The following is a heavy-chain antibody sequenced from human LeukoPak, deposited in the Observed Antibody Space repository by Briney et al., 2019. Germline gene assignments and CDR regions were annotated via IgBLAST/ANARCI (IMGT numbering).Heavy chain of an antibody. CDR1: GLTFSSYW. V-gene: IGHV3-7*01. CDR3: ARQRGYSYGRFDQ. D-gene: IGHD5-18*01. Sequence: GGSLRLSCAASGLTFSSYWMSWLRQAPGKGLEWVDNIKNDGSEKYYVDSVKGRFTFSRDNAKNSVFLQMNSLRAEDTAVYYCARQRGYSYGRFDQWGQGTLVIVSS. CDR2: IKNDGSEK. J-gene: IGHJ4*02.